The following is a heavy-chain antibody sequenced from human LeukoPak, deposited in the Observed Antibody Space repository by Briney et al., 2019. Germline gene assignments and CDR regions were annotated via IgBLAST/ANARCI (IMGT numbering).Heavy chain of an antibody. CDR1: GFTFSAYA. Sequence: PGGSLRLSCEASGFTFSAYAMTWVRQAPGKGLEWVSSIGSDGKTHYADSVKGRFTISRDNSKNTLYLQMNSLRAEDTAVYYCAKDGTNSSSWCFDYWGQGTLVTVSS. D-gene: IGHD6-13*01. J-gene: IGHJ4*02. V-gene: IGHV3-23*01. CDR3: AKDGTNSSSWCFDY. CDR2: IGSDGKT.